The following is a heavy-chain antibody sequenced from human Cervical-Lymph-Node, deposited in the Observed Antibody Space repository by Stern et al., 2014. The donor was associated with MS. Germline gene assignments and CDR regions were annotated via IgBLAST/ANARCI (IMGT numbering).Heavy chain of an antibody. D-gene: IGHD1-26*01. J-gene: IGHJ6*02. CDR1: GYTFTSYY. Sequence: QVQLVQSGAEVKKPGASVKVSCKASGYTFTSYYMHWVRQAPGQGLEWMGIINPSGGSTSYAQKFQGRVTMTRDTSTSTVYMELSSLRSEDTAVYYCARDNPELRYYYYGMDVWGQGTTVTVSS. CDR3: ARDNPELRYYYYGMDV. CDR2: INPSGGST. V-gene: IGHV1-46*03.